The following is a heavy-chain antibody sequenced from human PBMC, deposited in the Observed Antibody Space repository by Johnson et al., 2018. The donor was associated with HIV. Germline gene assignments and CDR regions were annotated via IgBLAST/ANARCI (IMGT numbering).Heavy chain of an antibody. V-gene: IGHV3-30*03. J-gene: IGHJ3*02. Sequence: QVLLVESGGGVVQPGRSLRLSCAASGFTFSTYGMHWVRQAPGKGLAWVAVISHAGSNKYYAAPVTGRFTISRDNSKNMLYLQVNSLRVDDTAVYYCARAPRPDAFDIWGQGTMVTVSS. CDR1: GFTFSTYG. CDR3: ARAPRPDAFDI. CDR2: ISHAGSNK.